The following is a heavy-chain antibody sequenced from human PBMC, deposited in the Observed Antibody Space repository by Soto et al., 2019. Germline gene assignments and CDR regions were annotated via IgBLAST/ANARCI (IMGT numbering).Heavy chain of an antibody. CDR1: GYTFTGYN. D-gene: IGHD2-2*01. Sequence: QVQLVQSGAEVRKPGASVRVSCKASGYTFTGYNMHWVRQAPGQGLEWLGWINPNNGGTDYAQKFKGRVTMTRDTSISTAYMELSRLISDDTAVYYCARRRGPYCSSTSCLYYFAYWGQGTLVTVSS. J-gene: IGHJ4*02. V-gene: IGHV1-2*02. CDR3: ARRRGPYCSSTSCLYYFAY. CDR2: INPNNGGT.